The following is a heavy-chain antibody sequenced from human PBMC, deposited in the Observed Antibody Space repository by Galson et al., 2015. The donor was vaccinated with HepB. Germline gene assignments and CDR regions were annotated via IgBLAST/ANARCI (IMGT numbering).Heavy chain of an antibody. V-gene: IGHV3-33*01. D-gene: IGHD3-22*01. Sequence: SLRLSCAASGFTFSNYGMHWVRQAPGKGLEWVAVIWYDGTNKYYADSVKGRFTISRDNSQNTLYLQMSSLRPGDTDVYYCTRDSFYFDYRCGPDYWGRGTLVTVSS. CDR2: IWYDGTNK. CDR1: GFTFSNYG. CDR3: TRDSFYFDYRCGPDY. J-gene: IGHJ4*02.